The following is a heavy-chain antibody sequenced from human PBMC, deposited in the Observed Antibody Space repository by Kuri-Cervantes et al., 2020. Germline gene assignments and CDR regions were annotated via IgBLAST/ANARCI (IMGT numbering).Heavy chain of an antibody. CDR1: GFTFSSYG. Sequence: GESLKISCAASGFTFSSYGMHWVRQAPGKGLEWVAVIWYDGSNKYYADSVKGRFTISRDNSKNTLYLQMNSLRAEDTAVYYCARGEGYYGSGSYYFDYWGQGTLVTVSS. CDR2: IWYDGSNK. J-gene: IGHJ4*02. CDR3: ARGEGYYGSGSYYFDY. V-gene: IGHV3-33*01. D-gene: IGHD3-10*01.